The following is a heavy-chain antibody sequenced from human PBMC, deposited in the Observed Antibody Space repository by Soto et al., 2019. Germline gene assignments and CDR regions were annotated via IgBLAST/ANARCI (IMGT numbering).Heavy chain of an antibody. J-gene: IGHJ3*01. V-gene: IGHV4-34*01. Sequence: SETLSVTCGVDDESCSGYYWTWIRQSPGKGLEWIGEINHGGSATYSPALKSRVTISVDTSKKQFSLKLSSVTAAGTAVYYCARGKYCSRSTCIRVFDLWGQGTMVTVSS. CDR2: INHGGSA. CDR3: ARGKYCSRSTCIRVFDL. D-gene: IGHD2-2*01. CDR1: DESCSGYY.